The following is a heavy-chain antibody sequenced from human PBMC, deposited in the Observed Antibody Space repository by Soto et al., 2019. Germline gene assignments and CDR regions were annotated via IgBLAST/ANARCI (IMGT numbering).Heavy chain of an antibody. V-gene: IGHV1-2*02. CDR3: ATGTNGTTGWYHP. CDR2: INPKTGDT. J-gene: IGHJ5*02. CDR1: GYTFTDFY. D-gene: IGHD1-1*01. Sequence: QEQLVQSGTEVKKPGASVTVSCKSSGYTFTDFYLHWLRQAPGQGLEWVGWINPKTGDTKSSQKFQVRGTMSRDTSVSTAYIDLTSLTSDDTAMYYCATGTNGTTGWYHPWGQGTRVTVSS.